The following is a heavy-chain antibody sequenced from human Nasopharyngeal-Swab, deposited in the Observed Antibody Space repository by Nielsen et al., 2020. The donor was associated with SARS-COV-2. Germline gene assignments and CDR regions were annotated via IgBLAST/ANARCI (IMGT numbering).Heavy chain of an antibody. Sequence: GSLKISCTASGFNFRHYAMSWVRLAPGKGLEWVSGIGTGGGRADYADSVKGRFTISRDNSKNTLYLQLNGLRVEDTAVYYCARNDNGLVIWYYYYMDVWGKGTTVTVTS. D-gene: IGHD2-15*01. CDR3: ARNDNGLVIWYYYYMDV. CDR2: IGTGGGRA. CDR1: GFNFRHYA. V-gene: IGHV3-23*03. J-gene: IGHJ6*03.